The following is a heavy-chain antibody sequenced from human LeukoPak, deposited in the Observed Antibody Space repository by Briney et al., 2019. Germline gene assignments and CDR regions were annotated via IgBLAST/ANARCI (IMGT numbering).Heavy chain of an antibody. CDR1: GGSISSYY. CDR3: ARGALTTVTTYYFDY. J-gene: IGHJ4*02. Sequence: SETLSLTCTVSGGSISSYYWSWIRQPPGKSLEWIGYIYYSGSTNYNPSLKSRVTISVDTSKNQFSLKLSSVTAADTAVYYCARGALTTVTTYYFDYWGQGTLVTVSS. D-gene: IGHD4-17*01. CDR2: IYYSGST. V-gene: IGHV4-59*01.